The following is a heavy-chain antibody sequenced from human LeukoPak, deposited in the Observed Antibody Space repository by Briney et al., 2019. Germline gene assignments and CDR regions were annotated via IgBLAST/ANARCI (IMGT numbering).Heavy chain of an antibody. CDR2: TYTGGST. J-gene: IGHJ3*02. Sequence: GGSLRLSCAASGFTVSSNYMSWVRQAPGKGLEWVSVTYTGGSTKCADSVKGRFSISRDNSKNTLYLQMNSLRAEDTAVYYCGRVDVVTVGKNAFDIWGQGTMVTVSS. CDR3: GRVDVVTVGKNAFDI. D-gene: IGHD4-23*01. V-gene: IGHV3-53*01. CDR1: GFTVSSNY.